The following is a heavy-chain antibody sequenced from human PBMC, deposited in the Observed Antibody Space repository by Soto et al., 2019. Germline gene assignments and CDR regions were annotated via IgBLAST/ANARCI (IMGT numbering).Heavy chain of an antibody. Sequence: PGGSLRLSCAASGFTFSSYWMSWVRQAPGKGLEWVANIKQDGSEKYYVDSVKGRFTISRDNAKNSLYLQMNSLRAEDTAVYYCARSSYDSSGYHDAPRSYDFDYWGQGTLLTVSS. V-gene: IGHV3-7*01. CDR1: GFTFSSYW. CDR3: ARSSYDSSGYHDAPRSYDFDY. D-gene: IGHD3-22*01. CDR2: IKQDGSEK. J-gene: IGHJ4*02.